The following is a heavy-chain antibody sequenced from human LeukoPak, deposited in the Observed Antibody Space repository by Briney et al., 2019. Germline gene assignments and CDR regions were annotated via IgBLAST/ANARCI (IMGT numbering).Heavy chain of an antibody. CDR3: ARDGKMGWLLRYYFDY. J-gene: IGHJ4*02. D-gene: IGHD3-3*01. Sequence: GGSLRLSCAASGFSFSDYNMNWVRQAPGKGLEWVAVISYDGRNEYYGDSVKGRFSVSRDNSKSTLYLQVDSLRPDDTAVYYCARDGKMGWLLRYYFDYWGQGTLVTVSS. CDR1: GFSFSDYN. CDR2: ISYDGRNE. V-gene: IGHV3-30*03.